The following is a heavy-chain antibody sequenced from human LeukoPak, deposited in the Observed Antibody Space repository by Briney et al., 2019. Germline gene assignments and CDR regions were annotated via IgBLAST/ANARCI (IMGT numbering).Heavy chain of an antibody. V-gene: IGHV1-69*04. J-gene: IGHJ4*02. Sequence: SVKVSCKASGDTFDRFPSTWVRLAPGQGLEWMGRIIPVFDMTNYAPKFQGRITMTADSSTTTAYMELSSLKSEDTAVYYCTKGPHDYGDFVYLWGQGTLVTVSS. CDR3: TKGPHDYGDFVYL. CDR1: GDTFDRFP. D-gene: IGHD4-17*01. CDR2: IIPVFDMT.